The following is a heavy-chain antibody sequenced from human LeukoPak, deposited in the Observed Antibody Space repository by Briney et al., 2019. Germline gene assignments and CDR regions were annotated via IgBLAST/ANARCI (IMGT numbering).Heavy chain of an antibody. CDR3: AKDSPGDYGYYYYGMDV. D-gene: IGHD4-17*01. CDR1: GFTFSSYA. V-gene: IGHV3-23*01. Sequence: GSLRLSCAASGFTFSSYAMSWVRQAPGKGLEWVSAISGSGGSTYYADSVKGRFTISRDNSKNTLYLQMNSLRAEDTAVYYCAKDSPGDYGYYYYGMDVWGQGTTVTVSS. CDR2: ISGSGGST. J-gene: IGHJ6*02.